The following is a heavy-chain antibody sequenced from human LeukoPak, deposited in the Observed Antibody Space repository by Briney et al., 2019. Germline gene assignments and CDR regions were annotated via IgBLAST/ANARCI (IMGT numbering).Heavy chain of an antibody. V-gene: IGHV1-18*01. J-gene: IGHJ4*02. CDR1: GYTFTSYG. Sequence: ASVKVSCKASGYTFTSYGISWVRQAPGQGLEWMGWISTYNGNTNYAQKLQGRVTMTTDTSTSTAYMDLRSLRSDDTAAYYCARRRDMNYYDSSGYDYWGQGTLVTVSS. D-gene: IGHD3-22*01. CDR3: ARRRDMNYYDSSGYDY. CDR2: ISTYNGNT.